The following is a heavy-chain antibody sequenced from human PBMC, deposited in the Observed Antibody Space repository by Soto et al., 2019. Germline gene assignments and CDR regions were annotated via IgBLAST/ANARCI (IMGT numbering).Heavy chain of an antibody. V-gene: IGHV1-2*02. CDR3: AREGGSAYGMDV. CDR2: INPSSGDS. D-gene: IGHD1-26*01. CDR1: GYTFTGYY. J-gene: IGHJ6*02. Sequence: QVHLVQSGAEVAKPGASVKVSCKPSGYTFTGYYIHWVRQAPGQGLEWMGWINPSSGDSKYAQKFQGRVTMTRDTSISTAYLDVRNLRSDDTAVYYCAREGGSAYGMDVWGQGTAVTVSS.